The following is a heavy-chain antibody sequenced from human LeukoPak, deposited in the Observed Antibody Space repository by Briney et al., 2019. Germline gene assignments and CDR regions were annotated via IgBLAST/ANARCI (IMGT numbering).Heavy chain of an antibody. Sequence: GGSLRLSCAASGFTFHDYAMHWVRQAPGKGLEWVSGISWNSGIIGYADSVKGRFTTSRDNAKNSLYLQMNSLSAEDTAVYYCAKPYCSGGSCYYGSTDYWGQGTLVTVSS. D-gene: IGHD2-15*01. CDR1: GFTFHDYA. CDR2: ISWNSGII. CDR3: AKPYCSGGSCYYGSTDY. V-gene: IGHV3-9*01. J-gene: IGHJ4*02.